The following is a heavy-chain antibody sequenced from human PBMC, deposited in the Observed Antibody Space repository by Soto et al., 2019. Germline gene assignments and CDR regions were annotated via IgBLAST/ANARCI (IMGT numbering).Heavy chain of an antibody. CDR1: GCTFSSYG. CDR3: VVDTSGLLDY. V-gene: IGHV3-33*03. CDR2: IWYDGNKK. D-gene: IGHD3-22*01. Sequence: QVHLVESGGGVVQPGRSLRLSCAASGCTFSSYGMHWVRQAPGKGLEWVAVIWYDGNKKYYGDSVRGRFTISRDNSKNTLYLEMNSLRAEDTAVYYCVVDTSGLLDYWGQGTLVTVSS. J-gene: IGHJ4*02.